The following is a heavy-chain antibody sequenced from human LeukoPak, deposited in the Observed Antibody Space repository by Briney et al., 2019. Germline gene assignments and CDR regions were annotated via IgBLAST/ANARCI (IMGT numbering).Heavy chain of an antibody. V-gene: IGHV3-11*06. Sequence: PGGSLRLSCAASGFTFSDYYMSWIRQAPGKGLEWVSYISSSSSYTNYADSVKGRFTISRDIAKNSLYLQMNSLRAEDTAVYYCASSRHGPPDDYWGQGTLVTVSS. D-gene: IGHD1-14*01. CDR2: ISSSSSYT. CDR3: ASSRHGPPDDY. CDR1: GFTFSDYY. J-gene: IGHJ4*02.